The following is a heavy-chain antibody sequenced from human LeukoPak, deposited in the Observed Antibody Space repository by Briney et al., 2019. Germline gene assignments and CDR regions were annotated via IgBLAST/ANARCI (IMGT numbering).Heavy chain of an antibody. J-gene: IGHJ4*02. D-gene: IGHD3-3*01. Sequence: PGRSLRLSCAASGFTFSSYGMHWVRQAPGKGLEWVAVISYDGSNKYYADSVKGRFTISRDNSKNTLYLQMNSLRAEDTAVYYCARVPSGYYTSWDYFDYWGQGTLVTVSS. CDR2: ISYDGSNK. CDR1: GFTFSSYG. V-gene: IGHV3-30*03. CDR3: ARVPSGYYTSWDYFDY.